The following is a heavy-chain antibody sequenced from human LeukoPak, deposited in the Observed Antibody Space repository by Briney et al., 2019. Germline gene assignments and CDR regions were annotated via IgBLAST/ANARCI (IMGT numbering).Heavy chain of an antibody. D-gene: IGHD3-22*01. J-gene: IGHJ4*02. V-gene: IGHV3-7*01. CDR2: IKQDGSEK. Sequence: GGSLRLSCAASGFTVSSNYMSWVRQAPRKGLEWVANIKQDGSEKYYVDSVKGRFTISRDNAKNSLYLQMNSLRAEDTAVYYCARDDSSGYSSFDYWGQGTLVTVSS. CDR1: GFTVSSNY. CDR3: ARDDSSGYSSFDY.